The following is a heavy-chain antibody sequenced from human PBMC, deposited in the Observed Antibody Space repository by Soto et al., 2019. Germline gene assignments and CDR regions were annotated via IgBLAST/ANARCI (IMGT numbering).Heavy chain of an antibody. CDR1: GFTFDDYT. V-gene: IGHV3-43*01. D-gene: IGHD6-13*01. J-gene: IGHJ2*01. Sequence: EVQLVESGGVVVQPGGSLRLSCAASGFTFDDYTMHWVRQAPGKGLEWVSGISWDGGSTYYADSVKGRFTISRDNSKNSLYLQMISLRTEYTALYYCAKGHTGQYGSSGYFYLWGRGTLVTVSS. CDR3: AKGHTGQYGSSGYFYL. CDR2: ISWDGGST.